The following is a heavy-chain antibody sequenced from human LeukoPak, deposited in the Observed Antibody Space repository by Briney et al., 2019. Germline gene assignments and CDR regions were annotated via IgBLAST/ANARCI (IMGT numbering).Heavy chain of an antibody. CDR3: ARIRYYYDSCGNSHYFDY. D-gene: IGHD3-22*01. V-gene: IGHV4-4*07. Sequence: PSETLSLTCTVSGGSISSYFWSWVRQPAGKGLEWIGRIYTSGSTNYNPSLKSRVTMSVDTSNNQFSLKLSSVTAADTAVYYCARIRYYYDSCGNSHYFDYWGQGTLVTVSS. CDR2: IYTSGST. CDR1: GGSISSYF. J-gene: IGHJ4*02.